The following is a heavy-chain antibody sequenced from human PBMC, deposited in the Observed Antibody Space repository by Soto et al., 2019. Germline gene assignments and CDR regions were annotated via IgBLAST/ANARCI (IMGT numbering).Heavy chain of an antibody. V-gene: IGHV1-18*01. CDR1: GCTFTRYG. CDR3: ARVKTLRYFDWLYY. D-gene: IGHD3-9*01. CDR2: ISDXNGNK. Sequence: GXSVKVSCKASGCTFTRYGISWVRQAPGQGLEWMGWISDXNGNKXYAQKLKGRVXXTTDTYTXXAYMELRSMRSDDTAVYYCARVKTLRYFDWLYYWGQGTLVTVSS. J-gene: IGHJ4*02.